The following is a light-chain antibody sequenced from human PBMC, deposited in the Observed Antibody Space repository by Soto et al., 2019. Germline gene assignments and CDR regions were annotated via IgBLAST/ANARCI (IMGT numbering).Light chain of an antibody. CDR1: SSDVGGYNY. V-gene: IGLV2-8*01. Sequence: QSVLTQPPSASGSPGQSVTISCTGTSSDVGGYNYVSWYQQHPGKAPKLMIYGVSQRPSGVPDRFSGSKSGYTASLTVSGLQAEDEADYYCFSYAGRNSFVFGGGTKL. CDR3: FSYAGRNSFV. J-gene: IGLJ2*01. CDR2: GVS.